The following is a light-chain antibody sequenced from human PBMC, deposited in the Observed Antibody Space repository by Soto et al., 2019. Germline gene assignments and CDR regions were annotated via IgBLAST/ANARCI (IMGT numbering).Light chain of an antibody. CDR2: DAS. CDR3: QQRNGFT. V-gene: IGKV3-11*01. Sequence: EIVLTQSPATLSLSPGQRATLSCRASQSVGSFLAWYQQKPGQAPRLLIYDASNRATGIPARFSGSGSGTDFTLTISCLEPEDFAVYYCQQRNGFTFGPGTKVDIK. CDR1: QSVGSF. J-gene: IGKJ3*01.